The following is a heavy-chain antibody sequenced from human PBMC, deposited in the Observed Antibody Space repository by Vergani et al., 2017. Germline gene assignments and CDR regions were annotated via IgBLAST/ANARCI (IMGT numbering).Heavy chain of an antibody. CDR1: GASIRSSNYY. CDR3: ARGESPRSYDYGSGSYFYFEY. V-gene: IGHV4-39*07. CDR2: IYYSGST. J-gene: IGHJ4*02. Sequence: QLQLQESGPGLVKPSATLSLTCSVSGASIRSSNYYWGWIRQPPGKGLEWIASIYYSGSTYYNPSLKSRVTISVDTSKNQFSLKLSSVTAADTAVYYCARGESPRSYDYGSGSYFYFEYWGQGTLVTVSS. D-gene: IGHD3-10*01.